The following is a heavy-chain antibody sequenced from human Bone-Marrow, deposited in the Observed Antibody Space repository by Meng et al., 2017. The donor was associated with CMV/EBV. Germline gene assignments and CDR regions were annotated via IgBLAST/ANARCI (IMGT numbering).Heavy chain of an antibody. D-gene: IGHD6-13*01. J-gene: IGHJ6*02. CDR2: SNAGNGNT. V-gene: IGHV1-3*01. CDR3: ARDTKYYSSSWYAHMDV. Sequence: ASVKVSCKASGYTFTSYAMHWVRQAPGQRLEWMGWSNAGNGNTKYSQKFQGRVTITADKSTSTAYMELSSLRSEDTAVYYCARDTKYYSSSWYAHMDVWGQGTTVTVSS. CDR1: GYTFTSYA.